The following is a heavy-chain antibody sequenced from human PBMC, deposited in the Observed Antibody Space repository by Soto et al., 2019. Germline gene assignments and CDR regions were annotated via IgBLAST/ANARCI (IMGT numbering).Heavy chain of an antibody. CDR3: ARYLNPKYGPGSLHGFFDY. CDR1: GYTFTDHF. V-gene: IGHV1-2*02. Sequence: GASVKVSCKVSGYTFTDHFIHWVRQAPGQGLEWMGWINTNNGGTKFAEKFQGRVTMTRDTSITTVYMELSRLRSDDTAVYYCARYLNPKYGPGSLHGFFDYWGQGTLVTVSS. CDR2: INTNNGGT. J-gene: IGHJ4*02. D-gene: IGHD3-10*01.